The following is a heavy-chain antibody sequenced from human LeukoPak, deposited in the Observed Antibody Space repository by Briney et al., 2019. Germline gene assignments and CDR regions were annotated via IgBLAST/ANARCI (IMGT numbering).Heavy chain of an antibody. V-gene: IGHV3-23*01. J-gene: IGHJ4*02. Sequence: PGASLRLSCVVSGFTFSSYAMSWVRQAPGKGLESVSAISGSGGSTYYADSVKSRFTISRDNSKNSLYLQMNSLRAEDTAVYYCAKGIYPRYFDYWGQGTLVTVSS. D-gene: IGHD2-2*02. CDR2: ISGSGGST. CDR3: AKGIYPRYFDY. CDR1: GFTFSSYA.